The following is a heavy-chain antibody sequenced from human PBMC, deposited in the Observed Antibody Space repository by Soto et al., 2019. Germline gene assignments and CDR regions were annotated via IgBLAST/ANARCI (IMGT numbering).Heavy chain of an antibody. J-gene: IGHJ6*02. Sequence: QVQLVQSGGEVKRPGASVKVSCQASDYTFSSYAISWVRQAPGQGLQCLGWVSAHSGDTKYGQILRDRLTLTTDTSTSTAYMELRSLTSDDTAVYYCARDSPYNDFWGGVMESYSYSMDVWGQGTTVTVSS. V-gene: IGHV1-18*01. CDR3: ARDSPYNDFWGGVMESYSYSMDV. CDR2: VSAHSGDT. CDR1: DYTFSSYA. D-gene: IGHD3-3*01.